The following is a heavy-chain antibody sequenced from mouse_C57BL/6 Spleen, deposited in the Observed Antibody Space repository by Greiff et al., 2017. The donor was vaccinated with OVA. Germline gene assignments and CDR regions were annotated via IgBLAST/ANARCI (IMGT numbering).Heavy chain of an antibody. CDR2: IDPENGDT. V-gene: IGHV14-4*01. D-gene: IGHD2-1*01. Sequence: EVQLVESGAELVRPGASVKLSCTASGFNIKDDYMHWVKQRPEQGLEWIGWIDPENGDTEYASKFQGKATITADTSSNTAYLQLSSLTSEDTAVYYCTAIYYGNYEAYWGQGTLVTVSA. CDR3: TAIYYGNYEAY. CDR1: GFNIKDDY. J-gene: IGHJ3*01.